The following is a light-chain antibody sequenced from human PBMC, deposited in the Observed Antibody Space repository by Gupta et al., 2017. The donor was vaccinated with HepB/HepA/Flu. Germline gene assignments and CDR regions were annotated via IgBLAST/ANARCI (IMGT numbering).Light chain of an antibody. CDR3: HQSDNYPLYT. CDR1: QSVSTY. V-gene: IGKV1-39*01. J-gene: IGKJ2*01. CDR2: GSS. Sequence: DFPMTPSPSSLSASVGDRVTITCRASQSVSTYLHWYQQKPGKAPKLLIYGSSSLHSGVPSRFSGSGSGTDFTLTISSLQPEDFATYDGHQSDNYPLYTCGQGTKLEIK.